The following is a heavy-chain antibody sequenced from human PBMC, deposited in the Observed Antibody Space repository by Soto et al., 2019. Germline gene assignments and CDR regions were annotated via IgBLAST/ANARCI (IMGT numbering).Heavy chain of an antibody. V-gene: IGHV3-48*02. J-gene: IGHJ6*02. CDR3: ARDRTGPVDYYYGMDV. CDR2: ISSSSSTI. Sequence: PGGSLRLSCAASGFTFSSYSMNWVRQAPGRGLEWVSYISSSSSTIYYADSVKGRFTISRDNAKNSLYLQMNSLRDEDTAVYYCARDRTGPVDYYYGMDVWGQGTTVTVSS. D-gene: IGHD2-2*01. CDR1: GFTFSSYS.